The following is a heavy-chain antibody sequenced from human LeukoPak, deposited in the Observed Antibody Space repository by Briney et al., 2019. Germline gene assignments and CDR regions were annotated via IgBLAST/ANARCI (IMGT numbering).Heavy chain of an antibody. D-gene: IGHD6-19*01. Sequence: SETLSLTCTVSGYSISSGYYWGWIRQPPGKGLEWIGSIYHSGSTYYNPSLKSRVTISVDTSKNQFSLKLSSVTAADTAVYYCAGSSSGWEDFDYWGQGTLVTVSS. V-gene: IGHV4-38-2*02. CDR2: IYHSGST. CDR3: AGSSSGWEDFDY. CDR1: GYSISSGYY. J-gene: IGHJ4*02.